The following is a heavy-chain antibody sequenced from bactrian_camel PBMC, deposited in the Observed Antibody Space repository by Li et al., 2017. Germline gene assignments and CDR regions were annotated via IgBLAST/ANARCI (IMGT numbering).Heavy chain of an antibody. D-gene: IGHD7*01. CDR2: FDSIGAT. CDR1: RDTYSGNC. CDR3: AAARYLAGLIRRCTSYDI. Sequence: HVQLVESGGGSVQAGGSLRLSCATSRDTYSGNCMGWFRQAPGKEREGVATFDSIGATMYADSVKGRFTISKDNAKNTVYLQMNSLKPEDTAMYYCAAARYLAGLIRRCTSYDIWGQGTQVTVS. J-gene: IGHJ4*01. V-gene: IGHV3S53*01.